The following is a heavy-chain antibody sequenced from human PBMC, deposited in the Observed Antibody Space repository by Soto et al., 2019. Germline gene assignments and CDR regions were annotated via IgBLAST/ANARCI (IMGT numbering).Heavy chain of an antibody. D-gene: IGHD6-6*01. V-gene: IGHV4-4*02. CDR3: ARSNTIAARPETINWFDP. Sequence: PSETLSLTCAVSGGSISSSNWCSWVRQPPGKGLEWIGEIYHSGSTNYNPSLKSRVTISVDKSKNQFSLKLSSVTAADTAVYYCARSNTIAARPETINWFDPWGQGTLVTVSS. CDR1: GGSISSSNW. J-gene: IGHJ5*02. CDR2: IYHSGST.